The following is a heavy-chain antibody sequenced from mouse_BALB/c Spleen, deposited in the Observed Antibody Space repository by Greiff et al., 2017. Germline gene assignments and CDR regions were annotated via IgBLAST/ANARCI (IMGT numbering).Heavy chain of an antibody. D-gene: IGHD1-2*01. J-gene: IGHJ2*01. V-gene: IGHV1S56*01. CDR2: IYPGNVNT. Sequence: QVQLKQSGPELVKPGASVRISCKASGYTFTSYYIHWVKQRPGQGLEWIGWIYPGNVNTKYNEKFKGKATLTADKSSSTAYMQLSSLTSEDSAVYFCARGDTTAPFDYWGQGTTLTVSS. CDR3: ARGDTTAPFDY. CDR1: GYTFTSYY.